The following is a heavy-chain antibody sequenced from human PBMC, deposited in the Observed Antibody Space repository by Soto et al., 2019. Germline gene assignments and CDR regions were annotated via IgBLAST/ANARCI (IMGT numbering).Heavy chain of an antibody. CDR2: ISYDGSNK. D-gene: IGHD2-15*01. CDR1: GFTFSSYA. J-gene: IGHJ4*02. CDR3: AREGGGYCSGGSCLSPDY. V-gene: IGHV3-30-3*01. Sequence: QVQLVESGGGVVQPGRSLRLSCAASGFTFSSYAMHWVRQAPGKGLEWVAVISYDGSNKYYADSVKGRFTISRDNSKNSQYLQMNGPGAEDTAGYYRAREGGGYCSGGSCLSPDYWGQGTLVTVS.